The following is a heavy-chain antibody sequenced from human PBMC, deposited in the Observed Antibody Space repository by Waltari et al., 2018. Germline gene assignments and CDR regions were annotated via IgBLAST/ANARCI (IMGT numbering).Heavy chain of an antibody. CDR1: GFPLSTYYW. Sequence: EVQLVESGGGLVQPGGSLRLSCAASGFPLSTYYWMHWVRQAPGQGLVWVSRINSDGSTINYADSVKGRFTISRDNAKNTVYLQMNSLRAADTAVYYCARVPTYTVSTGGFDYWGQGTLVTVSS. CDR2: INSDGSTI. CDR3: ARVPTYTVSTGGFDY. D-gene: IGHD4-17*01. J-gene: IGHJ4*02. V-gene: IGHV3-74*01.